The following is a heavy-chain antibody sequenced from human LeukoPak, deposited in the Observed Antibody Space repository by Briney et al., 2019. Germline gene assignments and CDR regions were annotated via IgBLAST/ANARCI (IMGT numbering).Heavy chain of an antibody. J-gene: IGHJ4*02. Sequence: ASVKVSCKASGYTFTSYGISWVRQAPGQGLEWMGWISAYNGNTNYAQKLQGRVTMTTDTSTSTAYMELRSLRSEDTAVYYCARHTSVAGHQTFDYWGQGTLVTVSS. CDR2: ISAYNGNT. D-gene: IGHD6-19*01. CDR1: GYTFTSYG. CDR3: ARHTSVAGHQTFDY. V-gene: IGHV1-18*01.